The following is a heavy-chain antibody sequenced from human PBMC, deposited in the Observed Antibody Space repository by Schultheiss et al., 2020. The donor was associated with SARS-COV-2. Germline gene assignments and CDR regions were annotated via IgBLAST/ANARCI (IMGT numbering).Heavy chain of an antibody. J-gene: IGHJ4*02. Sequence: GGSLRLSCSASGFTFSSYAMHWVRQAPGKGLEWVSGVSWNGSRTHYADSVKGRFTISRDNSKNTLYLQMNSLRAEDTAMYYCARALPRLMITFGGVIGYWGQGALGTVSS. D-gene: IGHD3-16*01. CDR3: ARALPRLMITFGGVIGY. CDR1: GFTFSSYA. CDR2: VSWNGSRT. V-gene: IGHV3-35*01.